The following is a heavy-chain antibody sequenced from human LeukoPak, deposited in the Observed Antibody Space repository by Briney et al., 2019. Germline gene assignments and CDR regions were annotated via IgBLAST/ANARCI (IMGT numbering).Heavy chain of an antibody. CDR1: GFTFSSFA. V-gene: IGHV3-64D*06. D-gene: IGHD6-19*01. CDR2: IYSDGSRT. CDR3: VKSPGSGWPV. J-gene: IGHJ4*01. Sequence: GGSLRLSCAASGFTFSSFAMHWVRQAPGKGLEYLSAIYSDGSRTYYADSVKGRFTISRDNSKNTLYFEMSSLRVEDTAVYYCVKSPGSGWPVWGQGTLLTVSS.